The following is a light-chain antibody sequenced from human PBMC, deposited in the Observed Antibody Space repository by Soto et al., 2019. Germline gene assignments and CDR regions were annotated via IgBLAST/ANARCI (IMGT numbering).Light chain of an antibody. V-gene: IGKV1-39*01. Sequence: DIQMTQSPYSLSASVGDRDIITCRTSQSIVSYLNWYQQRPGKAPKLLIYAASSLQSGVPSRFSGSGSGTDSTLTISSLQPEDFATYSCQQSYSYSTPPTFGQGTKV. J-gene: IGKJ1*01. CDR3: QQSYSYSTPPT. CDR1: QSIVSY. CDR2: AAS.